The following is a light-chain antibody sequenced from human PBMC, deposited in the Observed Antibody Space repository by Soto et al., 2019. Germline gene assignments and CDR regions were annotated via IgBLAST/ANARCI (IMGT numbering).Light chain of an antibody. CDR1: SSDVGGYNY. CDR2: DVG. CDR3: SSYTRSSTLV. Sequence: QSALTQPASGSGSPGQSITISCTGTSSDVGGYNYVSWYQQHPGKAPKLMIYDVGNRPSGVSNRFSGSKSGNTASLTISGLQAEDEADYYCSSYTRSSTLVFGGGTTLAV. V-gene: IGLV2-14*01. J-gene: IGLJ3*02.